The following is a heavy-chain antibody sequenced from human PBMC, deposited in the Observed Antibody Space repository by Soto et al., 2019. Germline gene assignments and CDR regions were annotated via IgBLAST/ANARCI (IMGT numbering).Heavy chain of an antibody. CDR2: ISWNSRNI. D-gene: IGHD3-10*01. Sequence: EVQLVESGGGLVQPGRSQRLSCAASGFRFEDYGMHWVRQAPGKGLEWVSSISWNSRNIAYADSVKGRFTVSRDNAKNSLYLHMNSLRPEDTALYYCAKDISRYQLVLITEDMDVWGQGTTVTVSS. V-gene: IGHV3-9*01. CDR3: AKDISRYQLVLITEDMDV. CDR1: GFRFEDYG. J-gene: IGHJ6*02.